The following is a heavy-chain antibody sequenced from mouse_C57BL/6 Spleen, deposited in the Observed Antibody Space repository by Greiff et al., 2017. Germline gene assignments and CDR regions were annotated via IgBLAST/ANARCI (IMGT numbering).Heavy chain of an antibody. CDR2: INPNYGTT. D-gene: IGHD2-2*01. J-gene: IGHJ4*01. Sequence: EVQVVESGPELVKPGASVKISCKASGYSFTDYNMNWVKQSNGKSLEWIGVINPNYGTTSYNQKFKGKATLTVDQSSSTAYMQLNSLTSEDSAVYYCARPCSGVTTSYAMDYWGQGTSVTVSS. CDR3: ARPCSGVTTSYAMDY. V-gene: IGHV1-39*01. CDR1: GYSFTDYN.